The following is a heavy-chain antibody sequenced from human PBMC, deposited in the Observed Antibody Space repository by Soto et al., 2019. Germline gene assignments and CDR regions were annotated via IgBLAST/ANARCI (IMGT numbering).Heavy chain of an antibody. Sequence: SVKISCKASGYTFTSYAIGWVRQAPGQGPEWMGGIISMFGSTNYAQKFWGRVTITADESMSTAYMELSRLRSDDTAVYYCARGGYRRRPYYSSYGMAVGGKGPTVT. J-gene: IGHJ6*04. CDR1: GYTFTSYA. CDR3: ARGGYRRRPYYSSYGMAV. V-gene: IGHV1-69*13. CDR2: IISMFGST. D-gene: IGHD1-1*01.